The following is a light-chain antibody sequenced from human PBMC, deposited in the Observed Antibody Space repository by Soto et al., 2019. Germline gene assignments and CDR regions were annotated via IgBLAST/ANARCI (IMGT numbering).Light chain of an antibody. J-gene: IGLJ1*01. CDR3: CSYAGSSTYV. CDR2: EGS. Sequence: SALTQPASVSGSPGQSITISCTGTSSDVGGYNLVSWYQQHPGKAPKVLIYEGSKRPSGLSNRFSGSKSGNTASLTISGLQAEDEADYYCCSYAGSSTYVFGTGTQLTVL. V-gene: IGLV2-23*01. CDR1: SSDVGGYNL.